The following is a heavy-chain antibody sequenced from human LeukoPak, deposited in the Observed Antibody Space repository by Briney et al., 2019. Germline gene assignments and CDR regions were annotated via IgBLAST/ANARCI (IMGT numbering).Heavy chain of an antibody. V-gene: IGHV3-21*01. CDR2: ISSSSSYI. CDR3: ARDRPDYPFDY. CDR1: GFTFSSYS. D-gene: IGHD4-11*01. J-gene: IGHJ4*02. Sequence: PGGSLRLSCAASGFTFSSYSMNWVRQAPGKELEWVSSISSSSSYIYYADSVKGRFTISRDNAKNSLYLQMNSLRAEDTAVYYCARDRPDYPFDYWGQGTLVTVSS.